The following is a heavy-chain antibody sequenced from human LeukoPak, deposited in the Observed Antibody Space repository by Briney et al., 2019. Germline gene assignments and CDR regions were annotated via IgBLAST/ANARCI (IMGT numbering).Heavy chain of an antibody. V-gene: IGHV4-34*01. CDR3: ARGTGIVATIGTPPFDY. Sequence: PSETLSLTCAVYGGSFSGYYWNWIRQPPGKGLEWIGEINHSGSTNYNPSLKSRVTISVDTSKNQFSLKLSSVTAADTAVYYCARGTGIVATIGTPPFDYWGQGTLVTVSS. J-gene: IGHJ4*02. D-gene: IGHD5-12*01. CDR1: GGSFSGYY. CDR2: INHSGST.